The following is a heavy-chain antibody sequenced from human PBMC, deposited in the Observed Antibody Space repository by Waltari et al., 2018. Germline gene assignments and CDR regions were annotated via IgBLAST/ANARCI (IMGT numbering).Heavy chain of an antibody. CDR3: ARDLPFPSYGANSLFGD. J-gene: IGHJ4*02. CDR1: GGPILSGNYY. Sequence: QLQLQESGPRLVKPSETLSLICTVSGGPILSGNYYWAWIRQPPGRGLEWIGSIYDSGTDNNPALKSRVAISLDTSKKQFSLKLSSVTAADAAVYFCARDLPFPSYGANSLFGDWGQGTLVTVSS. D-gene: IGHD3-10*02. V-gene: IGHV4-39*07. CDR2: IYDSGT.